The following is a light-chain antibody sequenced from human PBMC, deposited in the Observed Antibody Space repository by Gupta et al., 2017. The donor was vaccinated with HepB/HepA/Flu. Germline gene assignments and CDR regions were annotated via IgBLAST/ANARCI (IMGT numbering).Light chain of an antibody. CDR1: QSISSW. V-gene: IGKV1-5*03. CDR3: QQYRA. CDR2: KAS. J-gene: IGKJ2*01. Sequence: DIQMTQSPSTLSASVGDRVTITCRASQSISSWLAWYQQKPGKAPKLLIYKASSLESGVPSRFSGSGSGTEFTLTISSLQPDDFATYYCQQYRAFVQGTKLEIK.